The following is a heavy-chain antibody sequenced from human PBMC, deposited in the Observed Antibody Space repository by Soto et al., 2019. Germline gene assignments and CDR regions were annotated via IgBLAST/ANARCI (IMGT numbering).Heavy chain of an antibody. Sequence: PSETLSPTCTVVGGSSGGDGYYWSWIRQPPGKGLEWIGYIYHSGSTYYNPSLKSRVTISVDRSKNQFSLKLSSVTAADTAVYYCARGVTTVTTIDYWGQGTLVTVSS. V-gene: IGHV4-30-2*01. CDR3: ARGVTTVTTIDY. CDR1: GGSSGGDGYY. J-gene: IGHJ4*02. D-gene: IGHD4-17*01. CDR2: IYHSGST.